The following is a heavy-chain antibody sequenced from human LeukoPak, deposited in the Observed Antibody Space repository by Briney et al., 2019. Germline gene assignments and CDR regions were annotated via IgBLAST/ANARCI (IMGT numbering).Heavy chain of an antibody. CDR3: ARDDYYDSSGYYRGYFDY. CDR1: GGSISSYY. V-gene: IGHV4-4*07. CDR2: IYTSGST. Sequence: PSETLSLTCTASGGSISSYYWSWIRQPAGKGLEWIGRIYTSGSTNYNPSLKSRVTMSVDTSKNQFSLKLSSVTAADTAVYYCARDDYYDSSGYYRGYFDYWGQGTLVTVSS. J-gene: IGHJ4*02. D-gene: IGHD3-22*01.